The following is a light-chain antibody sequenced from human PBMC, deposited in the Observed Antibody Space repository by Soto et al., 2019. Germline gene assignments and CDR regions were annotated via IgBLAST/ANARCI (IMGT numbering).Light chain of an antibody. V-gene: IGKV1-5*01. CDR1: QSINTW. Sequence: DIQMTQSPSTLSSSVGDSVTITCRASQSINTWLAWYQQQPGKAPKFLIHDASSLESGVPSRFSGSGSGTEFTLTVSSLQPDDFATYYYQQYKSYPLTFGGGPKV. CDR3: QQYKSYPLT. CDR2: DAS. J-gene: IGKJ4*01.